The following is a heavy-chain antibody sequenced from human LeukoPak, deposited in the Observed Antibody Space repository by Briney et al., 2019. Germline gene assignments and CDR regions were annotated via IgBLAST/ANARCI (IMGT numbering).Heavy chain of an antibody. D-gene: IGHD3-10*01. V-gene: IGHV3-23*01. Sequence: GGSLRLSCAVSGITLSNYGMSWVRQAPGKGLEWVAGLSGSGGGTNYADSVQGRFTISRDNPKNTLYLQMNSLRTEDTAVYFCAKRGVVIRVFLVGFHKEAYYFDSWGQGALVTVSS. J-gene: IGHJ4*02. CDR2: LSGSGGGT. CDR3: AKRGVVIRVFLVGFHKEAYYFDS. CDR1: GITLSNYG.